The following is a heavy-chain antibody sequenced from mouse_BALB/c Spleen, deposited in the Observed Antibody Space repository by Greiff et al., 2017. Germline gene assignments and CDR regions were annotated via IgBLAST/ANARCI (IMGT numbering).Heavy chain of an antibody. CDR1: GFTFTDYY. CDR2: IRNKANGYTT. J-gene: IGHJ3*01. V-gene: IGHV7-3*02. Sequence: EVQGVESGGGLVQPGGSLRLSCATSGFTFTDYYMSWVRQPPGKALEWLGFIRNKANGYTTEYSASVKGRFTISRDNSQSILYLQMNTLRAEDSATYYCARDDGYYPFAYWGQGTLVTVSA. CDR3: ARDDGYYPFAY. D-gene: IGHD2-3*01.